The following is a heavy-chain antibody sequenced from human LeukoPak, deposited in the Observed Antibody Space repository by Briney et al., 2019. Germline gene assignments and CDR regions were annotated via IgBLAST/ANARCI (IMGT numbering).Heavy chain of an antibody. J-gene: IGHJ4*02. CDR3: ARWEAAAGPAQYLLH. D-gene: IGHD6-13*01. CDR2: INHSGST. CDR1: GGSISSGSYY. V-gene: IGHV4-39*07. Sequence: SETLSLTCTVSGGSISSGSYYWSWIRQPPGKGLEWIGEINHSGSTNYNPSLKSRVTISVDKSKNQFSLKLSSVTAADTAVYYCARWEAAAGPAQYLLHWGQGTLVTVSS.